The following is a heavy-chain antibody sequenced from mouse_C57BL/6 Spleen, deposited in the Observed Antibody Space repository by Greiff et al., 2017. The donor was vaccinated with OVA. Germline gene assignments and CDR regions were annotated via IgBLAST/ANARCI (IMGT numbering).Heavy chain of an antibody. CDR3: ARFYYYGPYYFDY. CDR1: GFTFTDYY. V-gene: IGHV7-3*01. J-gene: IGHJ2*01. CDR2: IRNKANGYTT. D-gene: IGHD1-1*01. Sequence: EVMLVESGGGLVQPGGSLSLSCAASGFTFTDYYMSWVRQPPGKALEWLGFIRNKANGYTTEYSASVKGRFTISRDNSQSILYLQMNALRAEDSATYYGARFYYYGPYYFDYWGQGTTLTVSS.